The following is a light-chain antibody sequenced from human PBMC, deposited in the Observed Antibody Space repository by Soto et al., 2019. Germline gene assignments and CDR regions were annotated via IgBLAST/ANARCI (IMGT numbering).Light chain of an antibody. Sequence: EIVLTQSPCTLSLSPGERATLSCWASQSISNKLAWYQHRPGQAPRLLIYDTSTRAAGIPARFSGSGSGTDFTLTISSLQSEDFAVYYCQQYNNWRSITFGQGTRLEIK. J-gene: IGKJ5*01. CDR3: QQYNNWRSIT. V-gene: IGKV3-15*01. CDR2: DTS. CDR1: QSISNK.